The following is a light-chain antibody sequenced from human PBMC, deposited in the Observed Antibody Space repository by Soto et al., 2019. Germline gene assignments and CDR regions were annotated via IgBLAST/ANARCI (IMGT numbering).Light chain of an antibody. Sequence: DTQMTQSPSSLSASVGDRITITCRASQGISNYLAWYQQKPGKVPKNLIYAASTLQSGVPSRFSGSGSGTNFTLTISSLQPEDVATYYCQKYNSAPWTFGQGTKVEIK. CDR2: AAS. CDR3: QKYNSAPWT. J-gene: IGKJ1*01. CDR1: QGISNY. V-gene: IGKV1-27*01.